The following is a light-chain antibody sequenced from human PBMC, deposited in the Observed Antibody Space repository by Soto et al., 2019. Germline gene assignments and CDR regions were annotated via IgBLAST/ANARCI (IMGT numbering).Light chain of an antibody. V-gene: IGLV2-23*02. Sequence: QSALTQPASVSGSPGQSITISCTGTSSDGGSYNLVSWYQQHPGKAPKLMIYEVSKRPSGVSNRFSGSKSGTTASLTISGLQAEDEADYYCCSYAGSSTVVFGGGTKLTVL. CDR3: CSYAGSSTVV. CDR2: EVS. J-gene: IGLJ2*01. CDR1: SSDGGSYNL.